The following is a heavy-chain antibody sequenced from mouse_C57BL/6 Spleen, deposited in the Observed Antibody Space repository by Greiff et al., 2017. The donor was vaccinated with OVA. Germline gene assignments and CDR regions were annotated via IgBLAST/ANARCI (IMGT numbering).Heavy chain of an antibody. CDR2: IYPSDSET. V-gene: IGHV1-61*01. J-gene: IGHJ4*01. Sequence: VQLQQPGAELVRPGSSVKLSCKASGYTFTSYWTDWVKQRPGQGLEWIGNIYPSDSETHYNQKFKDKATLTVDKSSSTAYMQLSSLTSEDSAVYYCAREVLRRAMDYWGQGTSVTVSS. CDR1: GYTFTSYW. CDR3: AREVLRRAMDY. D-gene: IGHD1-1*01.